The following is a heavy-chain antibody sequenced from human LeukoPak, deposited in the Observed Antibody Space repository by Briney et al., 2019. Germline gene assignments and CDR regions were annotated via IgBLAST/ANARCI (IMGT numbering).Heavy chain of an antibody. D-gene: IGHD5-12*01. CDR1: SGSISTSNYY. CDR3: AVNSGYENYFDY. V-gene: IGHV4-39*07. CDR2: IFYSGST. J-gene: IGHJ4*02. Sequence: SETLSLTCTVSSGSISTSNYYWGWVRQPPGKALEWIGNIFYSGSTYYSPSLKSRVTISLDTSRNQFSLKLNSVTAADTAVYYCAVNSGYENYFDYWGQGTLVTVSS.